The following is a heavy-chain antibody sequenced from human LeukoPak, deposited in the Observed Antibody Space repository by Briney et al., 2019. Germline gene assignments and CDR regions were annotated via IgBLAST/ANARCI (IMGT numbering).Heavy chain of an antibody. CDR2: IYTSGST. D-gene: IGHD4-23*01. CDR1: GGSISSGSYY. V-gene: IGHV4-61*02. Sequence: SETLSVTCTVSGGSISSGSYYWSWIRQPAGKGLEWIGRIYTSGSTNYNPSLKSRVTISVDTSKNQFSLKLSSVTAADTAVYYCARGDYGGNYDYWGQGTLVTVSS. J-gene: IGHJ4*02. CDR3: ARGDYGGNYDY.